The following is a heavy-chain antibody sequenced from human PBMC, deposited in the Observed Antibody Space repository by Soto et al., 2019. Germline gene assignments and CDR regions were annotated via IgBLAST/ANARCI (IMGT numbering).Heavy chain of an antibody. J-gene: IGHJ4*02. Sequence: QVQLQESGPGLVKPSETLSLTCTVSGGSISSYYWSWIRQPPGKGLEWIGYIYYSGSTNYNPSLKSRVTISVDPFKNQFSLTLSSVTAADTAVYYCARRWGRTFDYWGQGTLVTVSS. D-gene: IGHD7-27*01. CDR1: GGSISSYY. V-gene: IGHV4-59*08. CDR3: ARRWGRTFDY. CDR2: IYYSGST.